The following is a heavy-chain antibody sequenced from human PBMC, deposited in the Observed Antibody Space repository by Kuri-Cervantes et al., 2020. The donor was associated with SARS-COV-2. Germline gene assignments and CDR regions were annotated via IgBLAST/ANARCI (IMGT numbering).Heavy chain of an antibody. CDR3: VRLNGVVYFGMDV. V-gene: IGHV1-18*01. CDR1: GYSFTSFC. Sequence: ASVKVSCKASGYSFTSFCITWVQQAPGQGLQWMGWISAFNGNTNYAQKFLDRVALTTDTSTSIAYMGLRNLGSDDTAVYYCVRLNGVVYFGMDVWGQGTTVTVSS. CDR2: ISAFNGNT. D-gene: IGHD2-8*01. J-gene: IGHJ6*02.